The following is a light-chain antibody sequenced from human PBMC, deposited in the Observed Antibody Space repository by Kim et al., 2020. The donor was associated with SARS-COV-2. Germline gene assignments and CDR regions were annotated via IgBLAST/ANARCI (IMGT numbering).Light chain of an antibody. Sequence: EIVMTQSPATLSVSPGEGATLSCRASQSVSSNVAWYQQKPGQAPRLVIYGASTRASGIPARFSGSGSGTEFTLTISSLQSEDFAAYYCQQYDNWPPWTFGQGTKVDIK. CDR2: GAS. V-gene: IGKV3-15*01. CDR3: QQYDNWPPWT. CDR1: QSVSSN. J-gene: IGKJ1*01.